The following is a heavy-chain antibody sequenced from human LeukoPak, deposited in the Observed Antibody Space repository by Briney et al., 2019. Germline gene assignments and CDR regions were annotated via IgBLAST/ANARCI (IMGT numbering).Heavy chain of an antibody. CDR3: ARGRYCTSTSCYTVWSVNYYYYMDV. D-gene: IGHD2-2*02. V-gene: IGHV4-34*01. J-gene: IGHJ6*03. CDR2: INHSGST. Sequence: PSETLSLTCAVYGGSFSGYYWSWIRQPPGKGLEWIGEINHSGSTNYNPFPKSRVTISVDTSKNQFSLKLSSVTAADTAVYYCARGRYCTSTSCYTVWSVNYYYYMDVWGKGTTVTVSS. CDR1: GGSFSGYY.